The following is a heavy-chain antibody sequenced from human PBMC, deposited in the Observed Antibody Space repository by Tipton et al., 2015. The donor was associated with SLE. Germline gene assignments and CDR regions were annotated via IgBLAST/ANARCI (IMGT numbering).Heavy chain of an antibody. V-gene: IGHV1-8*02. D-gene: IGHD3-3*01. J-gene: IGHJ5*02. CDR3: ASGGVFGDT. Sequence: QVQLVQSGAEVKNPGASVKGSCKTSGYTFTSYDINGVRQAAGQGPEWPGWMNPNSGNTGYAQKFQGRLSMTRSTSISTAYMELSSLRSEATAVYYCASGGVFGDTWGQGTLVTVSS. CDR2: MNPNSGNT. CDR1: GYTFTSYD.